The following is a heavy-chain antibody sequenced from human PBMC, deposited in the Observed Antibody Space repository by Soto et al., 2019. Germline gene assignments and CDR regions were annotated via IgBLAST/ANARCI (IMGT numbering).Heavy chain of an antibody. CDR1: GFTFSNYG. CDR3: ARAQYSSRWYPFDY. J-gene: IGHJ4*02. CDR2: IYYDGSNK. Sequence: QVQLVESGGGVVQPGRSLRLSCAASGFTFSNYGMHWVRQAPGKGLEWVAVIYYDGSNKYYADSVKSRFTISKDNSKNTLYLQMNSLRAEDTAVYYCARAQYSSRWYPFDYWGQGTLVTVSS. V-gene: IGHV3-33*01. D-gene: IGHD6-13*01.